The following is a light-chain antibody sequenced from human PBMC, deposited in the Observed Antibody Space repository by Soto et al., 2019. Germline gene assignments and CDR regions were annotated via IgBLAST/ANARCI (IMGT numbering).Light chain of an antibody. Sequence: EIVLTQSPGTLSLSPGERATLSCRASQGVTSNYLAWYQQRPGQAPRLLIYGASNRATGIPDRFSGGGSGTAFPLTINRLEPEDFAMYYGQQYGSSSPTTSGQGTRLEIE. CDR1: QGVTSNY. CDR2: GAS. CDR3: QQYGSSSPTT. J-gene: IGKJ5*01. V-gene: IGKV3-20*01.